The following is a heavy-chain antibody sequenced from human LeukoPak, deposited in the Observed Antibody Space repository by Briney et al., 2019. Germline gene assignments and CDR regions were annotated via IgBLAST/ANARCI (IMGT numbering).Heavy chain of an antibody. Sequence: SETLSLTCTVSGDPISSHSDYKWTWIRQSPQKGLEWIGYIYYTGSTNYNPSLRSRLTISVDTSMNQFSLRLTAVTAADTAVYYCARDYSAFDYWGQGALVTVSS. D-gene: IGHD4-11*01. V-gene: IGHV4-61*08. J-gene: IGHJ4*02. CDR3: ARDYSAFDY. CDR2: IYYTGST. CDR1: GDPISSHSDY.